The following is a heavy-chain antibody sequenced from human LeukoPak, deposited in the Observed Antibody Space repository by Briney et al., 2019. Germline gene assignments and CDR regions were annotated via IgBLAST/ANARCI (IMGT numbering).Heavy chain of an antibody. CDR1: GFTFSSYA. J-gene: IGHJ4*02. V-gene: IGHV3-23*01. CDR2: ISGSGGST. D-gene: IGHD6-19*01. CDR3: AKFKFGSSGWRDY. Sequence: PGGSLRLFCAASGFTFSSYAMSWVRQAPGKGLEWVSAISGSGGSTYYADSVKGRFTISGDNSKNTLYLQMNSLRAEDTAVYYCAKFKFGSSGWRDYWGQGTLVTVSS.